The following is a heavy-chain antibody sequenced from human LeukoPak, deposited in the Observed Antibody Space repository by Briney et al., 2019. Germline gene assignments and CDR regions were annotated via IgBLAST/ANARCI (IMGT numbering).Heavy chain of an antibody. V-gene: IGHV4-39*01. Sequence: SETLSLTCTVSGGSISSYYWGWIRQPPGKGLEWIGSIYYSGSTYYNPSLKSRVTISVDTSKNQFSLKLSSVTAADTAVYYCARHPRVGATLEWGQGTLVTVSS. CDR1: GGSISSYY. CDR3: ARHPRVGATLE. CDR2: IYYSGST. D-gene: IGHD1-26*01. J-gene: IGHJ4*02.